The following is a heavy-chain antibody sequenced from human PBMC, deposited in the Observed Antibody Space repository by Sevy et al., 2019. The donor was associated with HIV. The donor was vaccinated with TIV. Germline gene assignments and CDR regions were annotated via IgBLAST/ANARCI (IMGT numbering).Heavy chain of an antibody. Sequence: ASVKVSCKASGGTFSSYAISWVRQAPGQGLEWMGGIIPIFGTANYAQKFQGRVTITADESTSTAYMELSSLRSEDTAVYYCARGRAAAGTGYYYYYYGMDVWGQWTTVTVSS. V-gene: IGHV1-69*13. CDR3: ARGRAAAGTGYYYYYYGMDV. J-gene: IGHJ6*02. CDR2: IIPIFGTA. D-gene: IGHD6-13*01. CDR1: GGTFSSYA.